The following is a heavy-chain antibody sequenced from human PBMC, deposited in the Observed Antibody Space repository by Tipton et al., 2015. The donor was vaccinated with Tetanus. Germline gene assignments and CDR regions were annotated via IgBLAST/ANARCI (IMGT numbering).Heavy chain of an antibody. CDR2: INPKSGVT. V-gene: IGHV1-2*02. J-gene: IGHJ4*02. CDR3: ARDHSSDWSFDFDF. CDR1: GYSFTDYF. D-gene: IGHD6-19*01. Sequence: QLVQSGAEVKKPGASVKVSCKASGYSFTDYFIHWVRQAPGQGLEWMGWINPKSGVTNYAQKFQGRVTMTRDTSISTAYMELSGLRSDDTAVYYCARDHSSDWSFDFDFWGQGALVTVSS.